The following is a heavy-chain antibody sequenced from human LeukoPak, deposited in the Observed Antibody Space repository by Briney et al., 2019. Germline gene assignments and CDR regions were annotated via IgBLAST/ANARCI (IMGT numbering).Heavy chain of an antibody. J-gene: IGHJ4*02. Sequence: GRSLRLSCAASGFTFSSYAMHWVRQAPGKGLEWVAVISYDGSNKYYADSVKGRFTISRDNSKNTLYLQMNSLRAEDTAVYYCARDRRNHYYDSSGYYEIYWGQGTLVTVSS. CDR2: ISYDGSNK. CDR1: GFTFSSYA. V-gene: IGHV3-30-3*01. D-gene: IGHD3-22*01. CDR3: ARDRRNHYYDSSGYYEIY.